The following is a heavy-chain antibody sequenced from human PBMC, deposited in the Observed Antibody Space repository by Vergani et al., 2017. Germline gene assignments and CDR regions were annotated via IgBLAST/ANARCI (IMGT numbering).Heavy chain of an antibody. D-gene: IGHD2-21*01. CDR2: INPIDSKI. CDR1: ESSFISNE. CDR3: TRQVPCGDGAGLHFDH. J-gene: IGHJ4*02. Sequence: EVMLVQSGAEVKKPGESLKISCKYSESSFISNEIAWVRQMSGKGLQWMGNINPIDSKIAYSPSFQGQAIMSLDKSITTAYLQWRSLKASDTAIYYCTRQVPCGDGAGLHFDHWCQGTQVTVSS. V-gene: IGHV5-51*01.